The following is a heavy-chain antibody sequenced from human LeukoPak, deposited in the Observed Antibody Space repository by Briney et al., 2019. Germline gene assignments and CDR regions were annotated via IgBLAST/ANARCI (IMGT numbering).Heavy chain of an antibody. CDR3: ARGAMTTNFGMDA. CDR2: IYYSGST. D-gene: IGHD4-17*01. CDR1: GGSISSGDYY. V-gene: IGHV4-30-4*01. J-gene: IGHJ6*02. Sequence: PSETLSLTCTVSGGSISSGDYYWSWIRQPPGKGLEWIGYIYYSGSTYYNPSLKSRVTISVDTSKNQFSLKLSSVTAADTAVYYCARGAMTTNFGMDAWGQGTTVTVSS.